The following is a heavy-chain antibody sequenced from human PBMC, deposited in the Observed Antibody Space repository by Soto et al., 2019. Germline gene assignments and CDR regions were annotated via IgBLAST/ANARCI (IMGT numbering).Heavy chain of an antibody. J-gene: IGHJ5*02. CDR3: AHFSDLEWFDP. V-gene: IGHV4-59*01. D-gene: IGHD2-21*01. Sequence: PSETLSLTCTVSGGSISRYFWSWIRQSPGKGLEWVGYIFYTGGTTYNPSLKSRVTISIDTSKNQFSLKLSSLTAADTAVYYCAHFSDLEWFDPWGQGTLVTVSS. CDR1: GGSISRYF. CDR2: IFYTGGT.